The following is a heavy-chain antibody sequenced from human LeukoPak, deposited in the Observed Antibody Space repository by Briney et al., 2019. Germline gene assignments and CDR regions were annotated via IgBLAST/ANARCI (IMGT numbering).Heavy chain of an antibody. CDR2: ISSSSSTI. V-gene: IGHV3-48*02. CDR1: GFTFGSYS. D-gene: IGHD3-10*01. Sequence: GGSLRLSCAASGFTFGSYSMNWVRQAPGKGLEWVSYISSSSSTIYYADSVKGRFTISRDNAKNSLYLQMNSLRDEDTAVYYCAREELLWFGESYYYGMDVWGQGTTVTVSS. J-gene: IGHJ6*02. CDR3: AREELLWFGESYYYGMDV.